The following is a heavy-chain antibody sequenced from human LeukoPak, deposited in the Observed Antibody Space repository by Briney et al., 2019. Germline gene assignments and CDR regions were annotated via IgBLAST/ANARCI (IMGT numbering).Heavy chain of an antibody. CDR1: GFTFSSYW. J-gene: IGHJ3*02. V-gene: IGHV3-74*01. Sequence: GGSLRLSCAASGFTFSSYWMHWLRQAPGKGLVWVSRINSDGSSTSYADSVKGRFTISRDNAKNTLYLQMNSLRAEDTAVYYCASHISGDGYNYGRAFDIWGQGTMVTVSS. CDR3: ASHISGDGYNYGRAFDI. CDR2: INSDGSST. D-gene: IGHD5-24*01.